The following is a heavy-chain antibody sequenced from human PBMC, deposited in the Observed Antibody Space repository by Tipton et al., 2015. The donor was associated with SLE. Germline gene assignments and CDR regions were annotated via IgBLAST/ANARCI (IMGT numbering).Heavy chain of an antibody. J-gene: IGHJ2*01. CDR1: GGSVSSGNYY. Sequence: TLSLTCTVSGGSVSSGNYYWSWIRQPPGKGLEWIGFIYYSGSTHYNPSLKSRVTISVDTSKNQFSLKLSSVTAADTAVYYCARESEYSDTSGYYSWDFDLWGRGTLVTVSS. CDR2: IYYSGST. V-gene: IGHV4-61*01. CDR3: ARESEYSDTSGYYSWDFDL. D-gene: IGHD3-22*01.